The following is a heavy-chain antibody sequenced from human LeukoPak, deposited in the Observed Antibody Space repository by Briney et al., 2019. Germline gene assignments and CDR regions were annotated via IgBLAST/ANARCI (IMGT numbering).Heavy chain of an antibody. Sequence: SVKASCKASGYTFTGYYMHWVRQAPGQGLEWMGGIIPIFGTANYAQKFQGRVTITADKSTSTDYMELSSLRSEDTAVYYCARDNSVGDYAWWFDPWGQGTLVTVSS. CDR2: IIPIFGTA. CDR3: ARDNSVGDYAWWFDP. J-gene: IGHJ5*02. CDR1: GYTFTGYY. V-gene: IGHV1-69*06. D-gene: IGHD1-26*01.